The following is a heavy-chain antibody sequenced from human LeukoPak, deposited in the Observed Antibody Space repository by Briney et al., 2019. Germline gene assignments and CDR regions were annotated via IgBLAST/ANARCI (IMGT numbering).Heavy chain of an antibody. CDR2: IYYSRSA. D-gene: IGHD2-2*01. J-gene: IGHJ4*02. CDR1: GGSISSSSYS. V-gene: IGHV4-39*01. CDR3: ARRDCSSTTCYAGSYYFDY. Sequence: SETLSLTCSVSGGSISSSSYSWGWIRQPPGKGLEWIGSIYYSRSAYYNPSLKSRVTVSVDTSKNQFSLKLTSVTAADTAVYYCARRDCSSTTCYAGSYYFDYWGQGTLVTVSS.